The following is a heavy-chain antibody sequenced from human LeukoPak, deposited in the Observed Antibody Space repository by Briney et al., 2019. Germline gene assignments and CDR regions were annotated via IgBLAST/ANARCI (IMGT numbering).Heavy chain of an antibody. CDR1: GYSISSGYY. Sequence: SETLSLTCTVSGYSISSGYYWGWIRQPPGKGLEWIGSIYHSGSTYYNPSLKSRVTISVDTSKNQFSLKLSSVTAADTAVYYCARDYSNHRTMIVANDAFDIWGQGTMVTVSS. D-gene: IGHD3-22*01. V-gene: IGHV4-38-2*02. J-gene: IGHJ3*02. CDR2: IYHSGST. CDR3: ARDYSNHRTMIVANDAFDI.